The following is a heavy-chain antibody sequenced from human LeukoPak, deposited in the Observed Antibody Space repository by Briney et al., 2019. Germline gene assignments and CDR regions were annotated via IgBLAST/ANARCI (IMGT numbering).Heavy chain of an antibody. CDR3: ARLSGFTETSHFDY. J-gene: IGHJ4*02. V-gene: IGHV3-7*01. D-gene: IGHD6-25*01. CDR2: IEKDGIDK. CDR1: GFTLSDYR. Sequence: GGSLRLSCAASGFTLSDYRMTWVRQAPGKVLQWVATIEKDGIDKYYVDSVTGRFTISRDNAKTSLSLQMNSLGAEDTALYYCARLSGFTETSHFDYWGQGTLVTVSS.